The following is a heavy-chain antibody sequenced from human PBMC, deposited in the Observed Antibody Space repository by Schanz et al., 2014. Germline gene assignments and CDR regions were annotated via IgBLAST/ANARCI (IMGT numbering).Heavy chain of an antibody. CDR3: ARGYGDSPTDF. V-gene: IGHV1-69*08. D-gene: IGHD4-17*01. CDR2: INLSGGST. CDR1: GGTFNSYT. J-gene: IGHJ4*02. Sequence: QVQLVQSGAEVKKPGSSMKVSCKASGGTFNSYTINWVRQAPGQGLEWMGIINLSGGSTNNAQKFQGRVTITADRSTSTAYMELSSLRSEDTAVYYCARGYGDSPTDFWGQGTLVNVSS.